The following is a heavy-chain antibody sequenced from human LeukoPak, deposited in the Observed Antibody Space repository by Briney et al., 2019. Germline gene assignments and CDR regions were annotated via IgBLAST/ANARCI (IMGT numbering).Heavy chain of an antibody. CDR2: IYYSGST. CDR1: NGSISSGGYY. J-gene: IGHJ6*02. V-gene: IGHV4-31*03. CDR3: ARGPEGHYSYGMDV. Sequence: TLSLTCTVSNGSISSGGYYWSWIRQHPGKGLEWIGYIYYSGSTYYNPSLRSRVTISVDTSKNQFSLKLSTVTAADTAVYHCARGPEGHYSYGMDVWGQGTTVTVSS.